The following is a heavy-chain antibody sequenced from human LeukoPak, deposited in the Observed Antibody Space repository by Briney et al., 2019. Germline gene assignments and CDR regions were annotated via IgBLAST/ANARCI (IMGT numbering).Heavy chain of an antibody. CDR1: GFTFSSYT. CDR3: ASPLGSGWDFDY. D-gene: IGHD6-19*01. CDR2: ITSSSSYI. Sequence: PGGSLRLSCAASGFTFSSYTMNWVRQAPGKGLQWVSSITSSSSYIYYADSVKGRFTISRDNAKNSLYLQMNSPRAADTAVYYCASPLGSGWDFDYWGQGTLVTVSS. V-gene: IGHV3-21*01. J-gene: IGHJ4*02.